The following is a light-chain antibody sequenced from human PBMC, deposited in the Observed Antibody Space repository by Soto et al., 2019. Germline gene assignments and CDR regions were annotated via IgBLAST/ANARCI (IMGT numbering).Light chain of an antibody. V-gene: IGKV1-39*01. CDR1: QSISNY. J-gene: IGKJ2*01. CDR3: QQSYSTPYT. Sequence: DIHMTQSPSSLSASVGDRVTITCRASQSISNYLNWYQQKPGKDPNLLIYIASNWHSGVPSRFSGSGSGTDFTLTISSLQPEDFATYYCQQSYSTPYTFGQGTKLDI. CDR2: IAS.